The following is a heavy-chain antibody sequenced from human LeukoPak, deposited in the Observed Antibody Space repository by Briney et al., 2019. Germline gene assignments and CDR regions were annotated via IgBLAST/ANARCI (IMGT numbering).Heavy chain of an antibody. D-gene: IGHD5-12*01. CDR3: AREYRHQPD. Sequence: ASVKVSCKASGYTFTSYDINWLRQASGQGLEWLGWMNPNSGNTGYAQKFEGRFTMTWDTSITTAYMELSSLRSEDTAVYYCAREYRHQPDWGQGTLVTVSS. CDR2: MNPNSGNT. CDR1: GYTFTSYD. V-gene: IGHV1-8*01. J-gene: IGHJ4*02.